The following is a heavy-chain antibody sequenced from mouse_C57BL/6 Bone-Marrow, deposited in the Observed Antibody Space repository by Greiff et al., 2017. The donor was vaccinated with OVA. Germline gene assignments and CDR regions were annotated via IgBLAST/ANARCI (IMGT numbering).Heavy chain of an antibody. CDR2: IDPSDSYT. Sequence: QVQLQQSGAELVMPGASVKLSCKASGYTFTSYWMHWVKQRPGQGLEWIGEIDPSDSYTNYNQKFKGKSTLTVDKSSSTAYMQLSSLTSEDSAVYYCARRSVVAPYYYAMDYWGQGTSVTVSS. CDR1: GYTFTSYW. V-gene: IGHV1-69*01. D-gene: IGHD1-1*01. CDR3: ARRSVVAPYYYAMDY. J-gene: IGHJ4*01.